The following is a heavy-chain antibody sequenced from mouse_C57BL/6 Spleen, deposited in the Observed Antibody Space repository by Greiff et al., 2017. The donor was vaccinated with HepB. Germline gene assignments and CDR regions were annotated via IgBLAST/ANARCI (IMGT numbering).Heavy chain of an antibody. CDR1: GYTFTDYY. CDR3: ARLITYAMDY. V-gene: IGHV1-26*01. Sequence: VQLQQSGPELVKPGASVKISCKASGYTFTDYYMNWVKQSHGKSLEWIGDINPNNGGTSYNQKFKGKATLTVDKSSSTAYMELRSLTSEDSAVYYCARLITYAMDYWGQGTSVTVSS. CDR2: INPNNGGT. J-gene: IGHJ4*01. D-gene: IGHD2-4*01.